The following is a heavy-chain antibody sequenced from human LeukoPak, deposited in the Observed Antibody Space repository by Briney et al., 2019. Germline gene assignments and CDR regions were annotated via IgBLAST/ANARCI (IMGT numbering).Heavy chain of an antibody. J-gene: IGHJ4*02. CDR1: GGSISTYY. Sequence: SETLSLTCTVSGGSISTYYWSWIRQPPGKGLEWIGYIYYSGSTSYNPPLKSRVTISVDTSKNQFSLKLSSVTAADTAVYYCARGGVGSGWYFDYWGQGTLVTVSS. V-gene: IGHV4-59*01. D-gene: IGHD6-19*01. CDR3: ARGGVGSGWYFDY. CDR2: IYYSGST.